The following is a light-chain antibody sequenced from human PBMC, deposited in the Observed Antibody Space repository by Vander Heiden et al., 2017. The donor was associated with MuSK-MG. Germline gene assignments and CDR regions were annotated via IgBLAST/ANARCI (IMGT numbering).Light chain of an antibody. J-gene: IGKJ1*01. CDR1: QGISNH. CDR2: ATF. V-gene: IGKV1-27*01. CDR3: QQYNSAPLT. Sequence: IQMTQPQSSLPASVGARVTITCRASQGISNHLAGYQQKPGKAPKLLIYATFALHSGVPSPFSGSGSGTDFTLTISSLQPEDVATYYCQQYNSAPLTFGQRTKVEIK.